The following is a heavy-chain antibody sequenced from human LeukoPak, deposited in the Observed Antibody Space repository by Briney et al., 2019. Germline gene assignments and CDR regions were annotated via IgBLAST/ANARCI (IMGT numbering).Heavy chain of an antibody. Sequence: SETLSLTCAVYGGSFSGYYWSWIRQPPGKGLEWIGEINHSGSTNYNPSLKSRVTISVDTSKNQFSLKLSSVTAADTAVYYCARGLRRTPNWFDPWGQGTLDTVSS. CDR2: INHSGST. CDR1: GGSFSGYY. CDR3: ARGLRRTPNWFDP. J-gene: IGHJ5*02. D-gene: IGHD4-17*01. V-gene: IGHV4-34*01.